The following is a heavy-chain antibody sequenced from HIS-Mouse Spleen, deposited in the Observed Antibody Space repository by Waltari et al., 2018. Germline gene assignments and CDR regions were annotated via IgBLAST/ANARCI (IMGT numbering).Heavy chain of an antibody. CDR3: ARDRELYFDY. J-gene: IGHJ4*02. D-gene: IGHD1-26*01. V-gene: IGHV4-39*07. CDR2: IYYSGST. CDR1: GGSISSSSYY. Sequence: QLQLQESGPGLVKPSETLSLTCTVSGGSISSSSYYWGLIRQPPGKGLEWIGSIYYSGSTYYNPSLKSRVTISVDTSKNQFSLKLSSVTAADTAVYYCARDRELYFDYWGQGTLVTVSS.